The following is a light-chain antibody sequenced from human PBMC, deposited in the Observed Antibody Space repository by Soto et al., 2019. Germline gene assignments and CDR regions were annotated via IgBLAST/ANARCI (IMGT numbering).Light chain of an antibody. J-gene: IGLJ2*01. CDR1: SSDGGGYNY. CDR3: SSYTSSSTLVV. V-gene: IGLV2-14*01. CDR2: EVS. Sequence: QSVLTQPASVSGSPGQSITISCTGTSSDGGGYNYVSWYQQHPGKAPKLMIYEVSNRPSGVSNRLSGSKSGNTASLTISGLQAEDEADYYCSSYTSSSTLVVFGGGTKLTVL.